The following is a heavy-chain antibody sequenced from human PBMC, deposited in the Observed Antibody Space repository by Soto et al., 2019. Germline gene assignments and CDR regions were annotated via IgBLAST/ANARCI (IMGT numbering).Heavy chain of an antibody. CDR1: GYTFTSYY. CDR2: INPSGGST. J-gene: IGHJ3*02. D-gene: IGHD2-2*01. Sequence: GASVKVSCKASGYTFTSYYMHWVRQAPGQGLEWMGIINPSGGSTSYAQKFQGRVTMTRDTSTSTVYMELSSLRSEDTAVYYCARDYCSSTSCSPGEDAFDIWGQGTMVTVSS. CDR3: ARDYCSSTSCSPGEDAFDI. V-gene: IGHV1-46*01.